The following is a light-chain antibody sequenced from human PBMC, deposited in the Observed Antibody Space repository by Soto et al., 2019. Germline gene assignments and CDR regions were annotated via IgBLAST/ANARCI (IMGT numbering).Light chain of an antibody. CDR1: SSDVGAYNH. CDR3: TSYAGSDNVV. J-gene: IGLJ2*01. V-gene: IGLV2-8*01. Sequence: QSALTQPPSASGSPGQSVTISSTGTSSDVGAYNHVCWYQQHPGKAPKLIIYDVSRRPSGVPDRFSGSKSGSTASLTVSGLQAEDEADYYCTSYAGSDNVVFGGGTQLTVL. CDR2: DVS.